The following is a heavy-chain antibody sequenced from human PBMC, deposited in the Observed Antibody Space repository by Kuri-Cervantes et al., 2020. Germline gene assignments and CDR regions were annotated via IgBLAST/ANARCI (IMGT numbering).Heavy chain of an antibody. J-gene: IGHJ4*02. CDR1: GYTFTSYY. D-gene: IGHD6-19*01. V-gene: IGHV1-46*01. Sequence: ASVKVSCKASGYTFTSYYMHWVRQAPGQGLEWMGIINPSGGSTSYAQKFQGRVTMTRDTSTSTVYMELSSLRSEDTAVYYCAKSLAGGWYDFWGQGTLVTVSS. CDR2: INPSGGST. CDR3: AKSLAGGWYDF.